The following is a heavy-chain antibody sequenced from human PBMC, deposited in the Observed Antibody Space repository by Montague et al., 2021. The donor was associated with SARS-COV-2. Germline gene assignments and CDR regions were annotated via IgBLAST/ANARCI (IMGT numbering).Heavy chain of an antibody. CDR3: ARHRGSGSSWFDS. CDR1: AGSIMSNSSG. D-gene: IGHD6-13*01. J-gene: IGHJ5*01. V-gene: IGHV4-39*01. Sequence: SETLSLTCPVSAGSIMSNSSGSGFMRPRPGTGLHGIVNVVFSWNTYSNPSLKSPVTISVDTSKNQFSLKVRSVTAADTAVYCCARHRGSGSSWFDSWGQGALVTVSS. CDR2: VVFSWNT.